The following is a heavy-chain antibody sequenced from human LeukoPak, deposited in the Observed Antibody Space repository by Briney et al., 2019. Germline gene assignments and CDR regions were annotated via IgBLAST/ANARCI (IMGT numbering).Heavy chain of an antibody. CDR1: GGSISSISPY. D-gene: IGHD1-26*01. V-gene: IGHV4-39*01. Sequence: SETLSLTCTVSGGSISSISPYWGWFRQPPGKGLEWIGYIYYSGSTFYNPSLKSRVTISVDTSKNQFSLKLSSVTAADTAVYYCARRARWEYSFDYWGQGTLVTVSS. CDR3: ARRARWEYSFDY. CDR2: IYYSGST. J-gene: IGHJ4*02.